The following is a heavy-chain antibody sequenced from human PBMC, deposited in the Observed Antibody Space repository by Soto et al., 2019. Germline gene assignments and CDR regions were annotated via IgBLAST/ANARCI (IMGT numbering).Heavy chain of an antibody. J-gene: IGHJ4*02. CDR2: IWYDGSNK. CDR3: ASGYSGYDSLIDY. V-gene: IGHV3-33*01. CDR1: GFTFSSYG. D-gene: IGHD5-12*01. Sequence: PGGSLRLSCAASGFTFSSYGMHWVRQAPGKGLEWVAVIWYDGSNKYYADSVKGRFTISRDNSKNTLYLQMNSLRAEDTAVYYCASGYSGYDSLIDYWGQGTLVTVSS.